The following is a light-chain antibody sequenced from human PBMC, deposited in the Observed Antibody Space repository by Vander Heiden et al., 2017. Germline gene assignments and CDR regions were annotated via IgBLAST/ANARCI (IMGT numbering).Light chain of an antibody. CDR1: KLGDKF. CDR3: QTWDNSTAI. CDR2: QDD. J-gene: IGLJ2*01. Sequence: SYDLTQPPSVSVSPGQTASIPCSGDKLGDKFTCWYQQTPGQSPVLVLYQDDKRPSGIPERFSGSNSGNTATLTISGTQAMDEADYYCQTWDNSTAIFGGGIKLTVL. V-gene: IGLV3-1*01.